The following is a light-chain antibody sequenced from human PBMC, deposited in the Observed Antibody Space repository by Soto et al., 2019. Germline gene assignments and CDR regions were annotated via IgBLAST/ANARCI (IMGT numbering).Light chain of an antibody. CDR2: AVS. J-gene: IGLJ3*02. V-gene: IGLV2-14*01. Sequence: QSVLTQPASVSGSPGQSITISCTGTSSDVGGYNYVSWYQQYPGKAPKLMIYAVSDRPSGVSNRFSGSKSGNTASLTISGLQAEDEADYYCSSYTSSSTLVVFGGGTK. CDR3: SSYTSSSTLVV. CDR1: SSDVGGYNY.